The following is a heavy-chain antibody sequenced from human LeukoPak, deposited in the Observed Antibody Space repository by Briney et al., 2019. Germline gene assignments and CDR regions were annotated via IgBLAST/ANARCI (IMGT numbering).Heavy chain of an antibody. V-gene: IGHV4-59*01. Sequence: SETLSLTCTVSGVSISTYYWSWIRQPPGKGLEWLGYIYSSGSTYYNPSLKSRVTISVDTSKKQFSLKLSSVTAADTAVYYCARQALWFGRTGWFDPWGQGTLVTVSS. CDR1: GVSISTYY. CDR2: IYSSGST. CDR3: ARQALWFGRTGWFDP. D-gene: IGHD3-10*01. J-gene: IGHJ5*02.